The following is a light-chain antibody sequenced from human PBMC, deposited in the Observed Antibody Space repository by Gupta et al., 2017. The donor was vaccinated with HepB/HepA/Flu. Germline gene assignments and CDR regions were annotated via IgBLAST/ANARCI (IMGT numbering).Light chain of an antibody. Sequence: EIVLTQSPGTLSLSPGERATLSCRASQSVDSKYLAWYQQKPGQAPRLLIYATSNRLTGVPHRFSGSGSGADFTLTISRLEAADFAVYYCQHCGDEPPWMTFGQGTRVD. CDR1: QSVDSKY. J-gene: IGKJ3*01. CDR3: QHCGDEPPWMT. V-gene: IGKV3-20*01. CDR2: ATS.